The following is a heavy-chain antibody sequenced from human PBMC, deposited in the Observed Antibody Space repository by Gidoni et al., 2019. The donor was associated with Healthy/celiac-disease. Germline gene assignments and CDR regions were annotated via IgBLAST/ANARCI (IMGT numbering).Heavy chain of an antibody. CDR3: ARDGPYRGAFDI. V-gene: IGHV1-69*01. CDR1: VGTFSSYA. Sequence: VQLVQSGAEVKKPGSSVKVSCKASVGTFSSYAISWVRQAPGQGLEWLGGLIAIFGTANYAQKFQGRVTITADESTRTAYMELSSLRSEDTAVYYCARDGPYRGAFDIWGQGIMVTVSS. D-gene: IGHD3-10*01. J-gene: IGHJ3*02. CDR2: LIAIFGTA.